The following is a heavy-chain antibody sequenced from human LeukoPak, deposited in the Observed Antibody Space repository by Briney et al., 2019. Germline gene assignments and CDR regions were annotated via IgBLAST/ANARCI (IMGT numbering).Heavy chain of an antibody. J-gene: IGHJ4*02. CDR3: SKGPNFGWWRAVDY. Sequence: GGTLTLSCAPSGFTFSSDALTWVRQSAGNEPEWCSVISVSRGTTYYADSVKARFTISCANSQTRMYFQMNSVRSDDRALHYCSKGPNFGWWRAVDYWGQGSLVTVSS. CDR1: GFTFSSDA. D-gene: IGHD3-10*01. V-gene: IGHV3-23*01. CDR2: ISVSRGTT.